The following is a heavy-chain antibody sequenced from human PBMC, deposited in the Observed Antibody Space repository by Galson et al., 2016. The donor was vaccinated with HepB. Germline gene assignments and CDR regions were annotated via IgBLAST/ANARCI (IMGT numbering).Heavy chain of an antibody. CDR2: IWYDGYYK. Sequence: SLRLSCAASGFNFNIFAMHWVRQAPGKGLEWVAVIWYDGYYKSYGDSVKGRFPISRDNSENTLYLQMDSLTTEDTAVYYCARTAKLSSSGHYLDYWGQGTLVTVSS. CDR1: GFNFNIFA. CDR3: ARTAKLSSSGHYLDY. D-gene: IGHD1-1*01. J-gene: IGHJ4*02. V-gene: IGHV3-33*01.